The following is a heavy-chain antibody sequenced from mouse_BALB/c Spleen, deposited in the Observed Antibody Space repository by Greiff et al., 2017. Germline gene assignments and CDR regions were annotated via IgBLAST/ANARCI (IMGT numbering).Heavy chain of an antibody. CDR3: AANYDGSSYYFDY. CDR2: IYPGSGNT. D-gene: IGHD1-1*01. J-gene: IGHJ2*01. CDR1: GYTFTDYY. Sequence: QVQLQQSGAELARPGASVKLSCKASGYTFTDYYINWVKQRTGQGLEWIGEIYPGSGNTYYNEKFKGKATLTADKSSSTAYMQLSSLTSVDSAVYFCAANYDGSSYYFDYWGQGTTLTVSA. V-gene: IGHV1-77*01.